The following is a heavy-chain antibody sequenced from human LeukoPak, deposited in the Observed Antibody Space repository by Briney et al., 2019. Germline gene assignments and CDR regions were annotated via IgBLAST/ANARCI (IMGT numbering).Heavy chain of an antibody. CDR3: AREASGGGYYYYGMDV. Sequence: PGGSLRLSCAASGFTVSSSYMSWVRQAPGKGLEWVSVIYAGGSTYYADSVKGRFTISRDNSKNTLYLQMNSLRAEDTAVFYCAREASGGGYYYYGMDVWGQGTTVTVSS. J-gene: IGHJ6*02. D-gene: IGHD2-15*01. V-gene: IGHV3-53*01. CDR1: GFTVSSSY. CDR2: IYAGGST.